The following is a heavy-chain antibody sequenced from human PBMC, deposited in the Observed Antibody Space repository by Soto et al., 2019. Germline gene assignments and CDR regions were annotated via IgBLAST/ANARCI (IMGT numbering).Heavy chain of an antibody. D-gene: IGHD6-13*01. CDR1: GGTFSTYT. J-gene: IGHJ3*02. V-gene: IGHV1-69*02. Sequence: QVQLVQSGAEVKKPGSSVKVSCKASGGTFSTYTIIWVRQAPGQGVEWMGRILPMLDITNSAQRFQGRVAKTADKSTRTAYLELSSLRSEATAVYYCTLGSWSAETFDIWGRGTMVTVSS. CDR2: ILPMLDIT. CDR3: TLGSWSAETFDI.